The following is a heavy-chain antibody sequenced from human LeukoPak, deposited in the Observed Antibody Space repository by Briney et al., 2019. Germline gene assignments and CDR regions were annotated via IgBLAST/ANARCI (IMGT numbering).Heavy chain of an antibody. CDR3: ASMSTTVTTPGVYYFDY. Sequence: ASVKVSCKASGYTFTTYYMHWVRQAPGQGLEWMGIINPSGGSTSYAQKFQGRVTMTRDMSTSTVYMELNSLRSEDTAVYHCASMSTTVTTPGVYYFDYWGQGTLVTVSS. CDR1: GYTFTTYY. J-gene: IGHJ4*02. V-gene: IGHV1-46*01. CDR2: INPSGGST. D-gene: IGHD4-17*01.